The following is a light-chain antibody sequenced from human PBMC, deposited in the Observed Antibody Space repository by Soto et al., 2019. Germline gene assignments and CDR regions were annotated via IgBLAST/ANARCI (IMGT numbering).Light chain of an antibody. Sequence: EIVLTQSPGTLSLSPGERATLSCRASQSVTSTYFAWYQQKPGQAPRLLIYGASSRATGIPDRFSGSGSGTDFTLTISRLEPEDFAVYYCQQFGDSPPTWTFGQGTKVEIK. CDR3: QQFGDSPPTWT. CDR2: GAS. J-gene: IGKJ1*01. V-gene: IGKV3-20*01. CDR1: QSVTSTY.